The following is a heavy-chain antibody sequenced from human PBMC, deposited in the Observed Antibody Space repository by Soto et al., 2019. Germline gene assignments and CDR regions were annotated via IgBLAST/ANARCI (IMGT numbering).Heavy chain of an antibody. CDR2: INHSGST. J-gene: IGHJ1*01. Sequence: VQLQQWGAGLLKPSETLSLTCAVYGGSFSGYYWSWIRQPPGKGLEWIGEINHSGSTNYNPSLKSRVTISVDTSKNQFSLKLSSVTAADTAVYYCASFVGARYFQHWGQGTLVTVSS. CDR3: ASFVGARYFQH. D-gene: IGHD1-26*01. CDR1: GGSFSGYY. V-gene: IGHV4-34*01.